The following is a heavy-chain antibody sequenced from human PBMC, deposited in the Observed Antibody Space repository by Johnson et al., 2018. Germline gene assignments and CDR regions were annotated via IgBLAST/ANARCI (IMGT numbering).Heavy chain of an antibody. J-gene: IGHJ6*02. D-gene: IGHD3-22*01. CDR2: IGTAGDP. V-gene: IGHV3-13*05. CDR1: GFTFSSYD. CDR3: VRVRNYDVDGYWSPYYYYGMDV. Sequence: VQLVESGGGLVQPGGSLRLSCAASGFTFSSYDMHWVRQATGKGLEWVSAIGTAGDPYYPASVKGRFTISSEKAKNSLYLQMNSLRAGDTAVYYCVRVRNYDVDGYWSPYYYYGMDVWGQGTSVTVSS.